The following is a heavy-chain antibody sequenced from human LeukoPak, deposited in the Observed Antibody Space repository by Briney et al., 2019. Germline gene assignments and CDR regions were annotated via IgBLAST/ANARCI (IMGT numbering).Heavy chain of an antibody. V-gene: IGHV1-18*01. CDR1: GYTFISHG. CDR3: ARRNTIFGVTDYYGMDV. J-gene: IGHJ6*02. Sequence: ASVKVSCKASGYTFISHGIGWVRQAPGQGLEWMGRISVYNGKTNYEQKLQGRVTMTTDTSTSTAYMELRSLRSDDTAVYYCARRNTIFGVTDYYGMDVWGQGTTVTVSS. D-gene: IGHD3-3*01. CDR2: ISVYNGKT.